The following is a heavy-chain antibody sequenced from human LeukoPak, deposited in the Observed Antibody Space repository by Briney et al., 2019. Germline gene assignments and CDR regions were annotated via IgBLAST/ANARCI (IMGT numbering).Heavy chain of an antibody. Sequence: PGGSLRLSCAASGFTFSSYGMHWVRQAPGKGLEWVAFIRYDGSNKYYADSVKGRFTISRDNSKNTLYLQMHSLRAEDTAVYYCAKELYDFWSGPFDYWGQGTLVTVSS. CDR3: AKELYDFWSGPFDY. V-gene: IGHV3-30*02. D-gene: IGHD3-3*01. J-gene: IGHJ4*02. CDR1: GFTFSSYG. CDR2: IRYDGSNK.